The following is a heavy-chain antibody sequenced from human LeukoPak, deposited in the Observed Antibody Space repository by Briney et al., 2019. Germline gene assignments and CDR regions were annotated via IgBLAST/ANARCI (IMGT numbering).Heavy chain of an antibody. CDR3: ARDYGYEIDY. V-gene: IGHV3-21*01. J-gene: IGHJ4*02. D-gene: IGHD5-24*01. CDR1: GFTFSSYS. Sequence: GGSLRLSCAASGFTFSSYSTSWVRQAPGKGLEWVSSISSSSTYADSVKGRFTISRDSAKNSLYLQMNSLRVEDTAVYYCARDYGYEIDYWGQGTLVTVSS. CDR2: ISSSST.